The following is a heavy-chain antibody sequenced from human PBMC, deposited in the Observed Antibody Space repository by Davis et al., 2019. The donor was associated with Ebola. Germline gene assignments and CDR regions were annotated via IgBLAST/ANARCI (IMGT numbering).Heavy chain of an antibody. J-gene: IGHJ4*02. V-gene: IGHV3-30*03. CDR2: ISYDGSNK. CDR1: GFTFSSYG. Sequence: GGSLRLSCAASGFTFSSYGMHWVRQAPGKGLEWVAVISYDGSNKYYADSVKGRFTISRDNAKNSLYLQLDSLRDEDTAVYYCARWGLRGNYDSWSGSDYYFDYWGQGALVIVSS. D-gene: IGHD3-3*01. CDR3: ARWGLRGNYDSWSGSDYYFDY.